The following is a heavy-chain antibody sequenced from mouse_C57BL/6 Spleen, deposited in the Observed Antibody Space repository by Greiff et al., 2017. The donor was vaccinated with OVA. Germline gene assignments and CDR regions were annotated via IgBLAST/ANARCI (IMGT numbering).Heavy chain of an antibody. CDR3: ARGIYYDLYYFDY. Sequence: DVKLVESEGGLVQPGSSMKLSCTASGFTFSDYYMAWVRQVPEKGLEWVANINYDGSSTYYLDSLKSRFIISRDNAKNILYLQMSSLKSEDTATYYCARGIYYDLYYFDYWGQGTTLTVSS. D-gene: IGHD2-4*01. V-gene: IGHV5-16*01. J-gene: IGHJ2*01. CDR1: GFTFSDYY. CDR2: INYDGSST.